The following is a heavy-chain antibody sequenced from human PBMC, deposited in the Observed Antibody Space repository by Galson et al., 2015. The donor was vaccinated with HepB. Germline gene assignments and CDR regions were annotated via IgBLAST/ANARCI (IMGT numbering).Heavy chain of an antibody. CDR1: GFTFSSYG. D-gene: IGHD2-15*01. V-gene: IGHV3-30*18. CDR2: ISYDGSNK. CDR3: AKRIGYCSGGSCGNAFDI. J-gene: IGHJ3*02. Sequence: SLRLSCAASGFTFSSYGMHWVRQAPGKGLEWVAVISYDGSNKYYADSVKGRFTISRDNSKNTLYLQMNSLRAEDTAVYYCAKRIGYCSGGSCGNAFDIWGQGTMVTVSS.